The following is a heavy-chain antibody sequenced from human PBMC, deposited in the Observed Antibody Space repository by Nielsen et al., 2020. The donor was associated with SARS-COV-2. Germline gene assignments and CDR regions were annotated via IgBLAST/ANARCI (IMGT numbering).Heavy chain of an antibody. CDR3: ARHYGDYDWYFDL. J-gene: IGHJ2*01. D-gene: IGHD4-17*01. CDR1: GFIFSSYW. CDR2: INQDGSEK. V-gene: IGHV3-7*01. Sequence: GESLKISCAASGFIFSSYWMSLLRQAPGKGQEWVANINQDGSEKYYVDSVKGRFTISSDNAKNSLYLQMNSLRAEDTAVYYCARHYGDYDWYFDLWGRGTLVTVSS.